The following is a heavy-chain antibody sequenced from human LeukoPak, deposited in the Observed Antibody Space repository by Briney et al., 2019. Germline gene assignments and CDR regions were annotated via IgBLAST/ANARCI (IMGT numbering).Heavy chain of an antibody. J-gene: IGHJ5*01. Sequence: GRSLRLSCAASGFTFDDYAMHWVRQAPGKGLEWVSGISWNSGSIGYADSVKGRFTISRDNAKNSLYLQMNSLRAEDTALYYCARGIDDGDNWFDSWGQGTLVTVSS. CDR1: GFTFDDYA. V-gene: IGHV3-9*01. CDR2: ISWNSGSI. CDR3: ARGIDDGDNWFDS. D-gene: IGHD1-1*01.